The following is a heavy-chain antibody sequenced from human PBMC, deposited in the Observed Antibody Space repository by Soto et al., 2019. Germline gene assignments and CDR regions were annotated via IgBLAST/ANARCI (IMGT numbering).Heavy chain of an antibody. CDR3: LIAVAGSFAPDY. CDR2: ISSSSTYI. J-gene: IGHJ4*02. V-gene: IGHV3-21*01. Sequence: PGGSLRLSCAASGFRFSTYSMNWVRQAPGKGLEWVSYISSSSTYIYYADSVKGRFTISRDNAKNSLYLQMNSLRAEDTAVYYCLIAVAGSFAPDYWGQGTLVTVSS. CDR1: GFRFSTYS. D-gene: IGHD6-19*01.